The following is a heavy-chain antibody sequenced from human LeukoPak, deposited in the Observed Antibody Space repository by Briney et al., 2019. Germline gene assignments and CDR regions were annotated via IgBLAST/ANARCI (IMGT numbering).Heavy chain of an antibody. CDR1: GFTFSDYY. Sequence: GGSLRLSCAASGFTFSDYYMSWIRQAPGKGLEWVSYISSSGSTIYYADSVKGRFTISRDNAKNTLYLEMNSLRAEDTAVYYCARDPYSSSWYYFGYWGQGTLVTVSS. V-gene: IGHV3-11*04. CDR3: ARDPYSSSWYYFGY. CDR2: ISSSGSTI. J-gene: IGHJ4*02. D-gene: IGHD6-13*01.